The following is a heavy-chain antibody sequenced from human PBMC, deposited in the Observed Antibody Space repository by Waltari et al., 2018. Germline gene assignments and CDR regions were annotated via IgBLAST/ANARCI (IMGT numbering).Heavy chain of an antibody. CDR3: ARAYCSSTSCYPSYLGNYYYGMDV. Sequence: QVQLVQSGAAVKKPGSSVKVSCKASGGTFSSYAILWVRLAPGQGLEWMGGIIPIFGTANYEQKFQGRVTITADEATSTAYMELSSLRSEDTAVYYCARAYCSSTSCYPSYLGNYYYGMDVWGQGTTVTVSS. CDR2: IIPIFGTA. D-gene: IGHD2-2*01. V-gene: IGHV1-69*01. J-gene: IGHJ6*02. CDR1: GGTFSSYA.